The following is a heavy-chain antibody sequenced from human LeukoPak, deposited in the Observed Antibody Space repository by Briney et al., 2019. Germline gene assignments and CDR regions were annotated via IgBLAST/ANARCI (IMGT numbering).Heavy chain of an antibody. CDR2: ISGSGGNT. CDR1: GFSFSSYG. CDR3: ARDRASLWFGESGFDP. V-gene: IGHV3-23*01. Sequence: GGSLRLSCAASGFSFSSYGMSWVRQAPGKGPEWVSAISGSGGNTYYADSVKGRFRISRDNSKNTLYLQMNSLRAEDTAVYYCARDRASLWFGESGFDPWGQGTLVTVSS. J-gene: IGHJ5*02. D-gene: IGHD3-10*01.